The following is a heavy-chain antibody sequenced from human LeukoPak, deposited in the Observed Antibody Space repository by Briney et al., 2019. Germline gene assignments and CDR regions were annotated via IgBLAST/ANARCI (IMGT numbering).Heavy chain of an antibody. CDR1: GGSFSGYY. J-gene: IGHJ3*02. CDR2: INHSGST. V-gene: IGHV4-34*01. CDR3: ARPVGQSAFDI. Sequence: SETLSLTCAVYGGSFSGYYWSWIRQPPGKGLEWIGEINHSGSTNYNPSLKSRVTISVDTSKNQFSLKLSSVTAAGTAVYYCARPVGQSAFDIWGQGTMVTVSS. D-gene: IGHD3-16*01.